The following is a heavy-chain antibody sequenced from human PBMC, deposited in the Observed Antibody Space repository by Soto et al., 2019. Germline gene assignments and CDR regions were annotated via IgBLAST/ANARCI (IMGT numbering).Heavy chain of an antibody. Sequence: SETLSLTCAVYGGSFSGYYWSWIRQPPGKGLEWIGEINRSGSTNYNPSLKSRVTISVDTSKNQFSLKLSSVTAADTAVYYCARAVYYDFWSGYYFDKLGNEYYFDYWGQGTLVTVSS. CDR3: ARAVYYDFWSGYYFDKLGNEYYFDY. D-gene: IGHD3-3*01. CDR1: GGSFSGYY. V-gene: IGHV4-34*01. CDR2: INRSGST. J-gene: IGHJ4*02.